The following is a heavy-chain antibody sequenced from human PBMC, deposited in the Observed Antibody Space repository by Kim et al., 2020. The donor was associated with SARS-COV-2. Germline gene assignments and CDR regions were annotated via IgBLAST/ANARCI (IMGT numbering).Heavy chain of an antibody. D-gene: IGHD3-22*01. J-gene: IGHJ5*02. CDR2: IYYSGST. Sequence: SETLSLTCTVSGGSISSYYWSWIRQPPGKGLEWIGYIYYSGSTNYNPSLKSRVTISVDTSKNQFSLKLSSVTAADTAVYYCARVDSGYRGWFDPGGQGTLIPVSS. CDR1: GGSISSYY. V-gene: IGHV4-59*08. CDR3: ARVDSGYRGWFDP.